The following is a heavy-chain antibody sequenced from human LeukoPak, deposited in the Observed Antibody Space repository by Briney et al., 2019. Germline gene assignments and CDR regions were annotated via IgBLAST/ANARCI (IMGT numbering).Heavy chain of an antibody. V-gene: IGHV3-11*01. CDR3: ARCIAAAVDALDI. CDR2: ISSGSTI. CDR1: GFTFSDYY. D-gene: IGHD6-13*01. Sequence: AGGSLRLSCAASGFTFSDYYMSWIRQAPGRGLEWVSYISSGSTIYYADSVKGRFTISRDNAKNSLYLQMNSLRAEDTAVYYCARCIAAAVDALDIWGQGTMVTVSS. J-gene: IGHJ3*02.